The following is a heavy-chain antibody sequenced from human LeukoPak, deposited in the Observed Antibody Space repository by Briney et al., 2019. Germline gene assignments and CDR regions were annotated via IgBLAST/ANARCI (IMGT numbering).Heavy chain of an antibody. Sequence: SETLSLTCTVSGGSISSGGYYWSWIRQHPGKGLEWIGYIYYGGSTYYNPSLKSRVTISVDTSKNQFSLKLSSVTAADTAVYYCARFSDSSGYGFDYWGQGTLVTVSS. J-gene: IGHJ4*02. CDR1: GGSISSGGYY. V-gene: IGHV4-31*03. D-gene: IGHD3-22*01. CDR3: ARFSDSSGYGFDY. CDR2: IYYGGST.